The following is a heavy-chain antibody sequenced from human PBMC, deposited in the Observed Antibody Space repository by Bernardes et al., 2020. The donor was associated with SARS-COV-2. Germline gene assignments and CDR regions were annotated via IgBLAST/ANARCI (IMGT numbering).Heavy chain of an antibody. D-gene: IGHD5-12*01. CDR1: GASFSGYY. V-gene: IGHV4-34*01. CDR2: VNGSGRG. J-gene: IGHJ6*03. Sequence: SETLSLTCAVYGASFSGYYWSWLRQPPGKGLEWIGEVNGSGRGNYKSSLKSRVTMSVDTSKNHFSLNLSSVTAADTAVYYCARWHGIQDLDYMDLWGKGTTVIVSS. CDR3: ARWHGIQDLDYMDL.